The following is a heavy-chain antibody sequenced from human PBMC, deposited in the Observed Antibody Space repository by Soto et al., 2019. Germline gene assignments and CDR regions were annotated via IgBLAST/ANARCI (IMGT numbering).Heavy chain of an antibody. CDR3: ARDGCSSTSCEYYYYGMDV. Sequence: GASVKVSCKASGYTFTSYGISWVRQAPGQGLEWMGWISAYNGNTNYAQKLQGRVTMTTDTSTSTAYMELRSLRSDDTAVYYCARDGCSSTSCEYYYYGMDVWGQGTTVTV. V-gene: IGHV1-18*01. CDR1: GYTFTSYG. D-gene: IGHD2-2*01. CDR2: ISAYNGNT. J-gene: IGHJ6*02.